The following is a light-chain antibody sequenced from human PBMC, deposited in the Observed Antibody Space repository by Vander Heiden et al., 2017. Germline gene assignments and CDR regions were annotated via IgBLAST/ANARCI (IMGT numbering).Light chain of an antibody. CDR3: QQYGRSPPIT. V-gene: IGKV3-20*01. Sequence: IVLTQSPGILSLSPGERATLSCRASQSVNSNYLAWYQQKPGQAPRLLIFDASIRATGITDRISGSGSGTDVTLTISRLEPEDFAVYYCQQYGRSPPITFGQGTRLEI. CDR2: DAS. CDR1: QSVNSNY. J-gene: IGKJ5*01.